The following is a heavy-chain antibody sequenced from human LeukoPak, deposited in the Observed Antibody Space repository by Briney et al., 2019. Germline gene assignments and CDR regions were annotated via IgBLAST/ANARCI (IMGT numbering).Heavy chain of an antibody. D-gene: IGHD3-9*01. V-gene: IGHV1-69*06. CDR3: VARFYDILTGNYYYGMDV. Sequence: SVKVSCKASGGTFSSFAISWVRQAPGQGLEWMGGVIPIFGTANYAQKFQGRVTITADKSTSTAYMELSSLRSEDTAVYYCVARFYDILTGNYYYGMDVWGEGTTVTVSS. CDR1: GGTFSSFA. J-gene: IGHJ6*04. CDR2: VIPIFGTA.